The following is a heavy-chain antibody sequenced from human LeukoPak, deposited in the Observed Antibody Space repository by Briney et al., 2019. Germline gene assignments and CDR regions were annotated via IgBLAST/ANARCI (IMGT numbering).Heavy chain of an antibody. CDR1: RFTFSDYY. Sequence: GGSLRLSCAASRFTFSDYYMSWIRQAPGKGLEWVSHISSSGSTIYYADSVKGRFTISRDNAKNSLYLQMNSLRAEDTAVYYCARAGNYDFWSGYYEYYFDYWGQRTLVTVSS. D-gene: IGHD3-3*01. J-gene: IGHJ4*02. CDR3: ARAGNYDFWSGYYEYYFDY. V-gene: IGHV3-11*01. CDR2: ISSSGSTI.